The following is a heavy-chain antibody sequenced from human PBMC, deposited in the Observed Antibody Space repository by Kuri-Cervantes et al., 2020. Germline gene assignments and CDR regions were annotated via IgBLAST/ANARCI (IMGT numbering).Heavy chain of an antibody. J-gene: IGHJ6*03. D-gene: IGHD7-27*01. CDR2: MSHSGTT. Sequence: ESLKISCTVSGGSVRSGDYCWNWIRQPPGKGLEWIAYMSHSGTTNYNPSLKSRVTISVDSSRNQFSLKLKSVTAADTAVYYCARINWGSGYYYMDVWGKGTTVTVSS. V-gene: IGHV4-61*08. CDR1: GGSVRSGDYC. CDR3: ARINWGSGYYYMDV.